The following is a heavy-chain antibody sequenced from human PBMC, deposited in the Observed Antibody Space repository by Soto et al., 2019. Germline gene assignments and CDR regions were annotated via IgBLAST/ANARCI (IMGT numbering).Heavy chain of an antibody. CDR2: INSDGSST. Sequence: GGSLRLSCAASGFTFSSYWMHWVRQAPGKGLVWVSRINSDGSSTSYADSVKGRFTISRDNAKNTLYLQMNSLRAEDTAVYYCARVLGAGYCSSTSCYIDPRYYGMDVWGQGTTVTVS. CDR3: ARVLGAGYCSSTSCYIDPRYYGMDV. V-gene: IGHV3-74*01. J-gene: IGHJ6*02. D-gene: IGHD2-2*02. CDR1: GFTFSSYW.